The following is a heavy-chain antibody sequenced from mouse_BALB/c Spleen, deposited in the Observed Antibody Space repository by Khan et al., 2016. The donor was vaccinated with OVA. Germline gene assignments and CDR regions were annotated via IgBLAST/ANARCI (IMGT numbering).Heavy chain of an antibody. J-gene: IGHJ2*01. D-gene: IGHD4-1*01. CDR2: INSGSSTI. Sequence: EVQRVESGGGLVQPGGSRKLSCAASGFTFSSFGMHWVRQAPEKGLEWVAYINSGSSTIYYADPVKGRFTISRDNPKNTLFLQMTSLRSEDTAMYYGARGNWAYWGQGTTLTVSS. V-gene: IGHV5-17*02. CDR3: ARGNWAY. CDR1: GFTFSSFG.